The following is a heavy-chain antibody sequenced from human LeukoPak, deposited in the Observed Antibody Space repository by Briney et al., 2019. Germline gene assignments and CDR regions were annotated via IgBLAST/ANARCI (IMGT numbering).Heavy chain of an antibody. Sequence: GGSTYYADSVKGRFTISRDNSKNTLYLQMNSLRAEDTAVYYCARVMKRIAVARGATDWFDPWGQGTLVTVSS. V-gene: IGHV3-53*01. CDR2: GGST. D-gene: IGHD6-19*01. J-gene: IGHJ5*02. CDR3: ARVMKRIAVARGATDWFDP.